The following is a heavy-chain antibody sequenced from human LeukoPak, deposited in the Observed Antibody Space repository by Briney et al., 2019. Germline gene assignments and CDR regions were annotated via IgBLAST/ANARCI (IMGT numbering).Heavy chain of an antibody. Sequence: SETLSLTCTVSGGSISSSRYYWGWIRQPPGKGLEWIGSIYYSGYTYYNPSLKSRTTISVDTSKNHFSLKLSSVTAADTAVYYCARGLTTVTTTWWFDPWGQGTLVRVSS. V-gene: IGHV4-39*07. J-gene: IGHJ5*02. CDR3: ARGLTTVTTTWWFDP. CDR2: IYYSGYT. D-gene: IGHD4-17*01. CDR1: GGSISSSRYY.